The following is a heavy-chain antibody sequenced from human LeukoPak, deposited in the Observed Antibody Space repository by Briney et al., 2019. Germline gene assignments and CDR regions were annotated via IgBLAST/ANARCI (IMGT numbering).Heavy chain of an antibody. CDR2: INPNSGGT. V-gene: IGHV1-2*02. Sequence: ASVKVSCTASGYTFTGYYMHWVRQAPGQGLEWMGWINPNSGGTNYAQKFQGRVTMTRDTSISTAYMELSRLRSDDTAVYYCARDRGYNWNDVPFDYWGQGTLVTVSS. CDR1: GYTFTGYY. CDR3: ARDRGYNWNDVPFDY. J-gene: IGHJ4*02. D-gene: IGHD1-1*01.